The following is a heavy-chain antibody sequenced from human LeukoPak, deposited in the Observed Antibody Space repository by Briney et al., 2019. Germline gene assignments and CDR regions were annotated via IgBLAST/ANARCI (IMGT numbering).Heavy chain of an antibody. V-gene: IGHV3-30*18. D-gene: IGHD3-10*01. Sequence: PGGSLRLSCAASGFTFSSYGMHWVRQAPGKGLEWVAVISYDGSNKYYADSVKGRFTISRDNSKNTLYLQMNSLRAEDTAVYYCAKDQVATMVRGPLVHRVPDYWGQGTLVTVSS. CDR3: AKDQVATMVRGPLVHRVPDY. J-gene: IGHJ4*02. CDR1: GFTFSSYG. CDR2: ISYDGSNK.